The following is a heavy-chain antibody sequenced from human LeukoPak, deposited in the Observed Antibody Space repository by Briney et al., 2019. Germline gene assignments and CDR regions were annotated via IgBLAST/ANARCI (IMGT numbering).Heavy chain of an antibody. CDR3: ARDGYDILTGYPNWFDP. J-gene: IGHJ5*02. Sequence: GASVKVSCKASGYTFTGYYMHWVRQAPGQGLEWMGWINPNSGGTNYAQKFQGRVTMTRDTSISTAYMELSRLRSDDTAVYYCARDGYDILTGYPNWFDPWGQGTLVTVSS. CDR1: GYTFTGYY. V-gene: IGHV1-2*02. D-gene: IGHD3-9*01. CDR2: INPNSGGT.